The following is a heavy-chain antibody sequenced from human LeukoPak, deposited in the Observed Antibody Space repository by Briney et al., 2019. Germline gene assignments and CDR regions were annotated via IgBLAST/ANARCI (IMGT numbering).Heavy chain of an antibody. CDR3: ARVRGDPYYYDSSGSSRWFDP. D-gene: IGHD3-22*01. J-gene: IGHJ5*02. CDR1: GGSISSGGYS. Sequence: SETLSLTCAVSGGSISSGGYSWGWIRQPPGKGLEWIGYIYHSGSTYYNPSLKSRVTISVDRSKNQFSLKLSSVTAADTAVYYCARVRGDPYYYDSSGSSRWFDPWGQGTLVTVSS. V-gene: IGHV4-30-2*01. CDR2: IYHSGST.